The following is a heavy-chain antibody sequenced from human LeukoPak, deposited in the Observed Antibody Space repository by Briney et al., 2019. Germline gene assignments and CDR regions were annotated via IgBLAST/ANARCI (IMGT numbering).Heavy chain of an antibody. Sequence: GGSLRLSCAASGLTFYSYGMSWVRQAPGKGLEWVSGISGSGDTTYYADSVKGRFTISRDNSKNTLYLQMNSLRVEDTAVYYCAKGHSAHGTGFDCWGQGTLVTVSS. CDR2: ISGSGDTT. J-gene: IGHJ4*02. CDR1: GLTFYSYG. D-gene: IGHD1-14*01. CDR3: AKGHSAHGTGFDC. V-gene: IGHV3-23*01.